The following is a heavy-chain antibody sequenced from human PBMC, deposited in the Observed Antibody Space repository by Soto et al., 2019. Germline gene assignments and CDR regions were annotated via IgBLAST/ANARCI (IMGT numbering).Heavy chain of an antibody. CDR3: ARTTAVPNTLRSRYFFDY. Sequence: PWETLSLTGSVSGGSVSNKTYYWSWIRQPPGKRLEWIGYVYYSGTTNYNPSLKSRVTISVDLSKNQFSLRLSSVTTADTALYYCARTTAVPNTLRSRYFFDYWGQGTLVTVSS. V-gene: IGHV4-61*01. CDR1: GGSVSNKTYY. D-gene: IGHD4-17*01. CDR2: VYYSGTT. J-gene: IGHJ4*02.